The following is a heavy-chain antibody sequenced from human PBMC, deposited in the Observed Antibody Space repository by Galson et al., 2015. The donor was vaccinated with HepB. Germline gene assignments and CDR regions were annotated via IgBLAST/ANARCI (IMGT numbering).Heavy chain of an antibody. CDR1: GYTFTDYV. J-gene: IGHJ6*03. Sequence: SVKVSCKASGYTFTDYVVYWVRQAPGQGLEWMGWMNTNTGKPTYAPGFAGRFVFSLDTSVTTAYLQISSLETDDTAVYYCARSPLRFLDWLPYYGYYYMDVWGEGTTVTVSS. CDR3: ARSPLRFLDWLPYYGYYYMDV. V-gene: IGHV7-4-1*02. CDR2: MNTNTGKP. D-gene: IGHD3-3*01.